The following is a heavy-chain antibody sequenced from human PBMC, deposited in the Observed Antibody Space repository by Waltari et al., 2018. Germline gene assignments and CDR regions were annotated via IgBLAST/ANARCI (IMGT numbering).Heavy chain of an antibody. CDR2: ISYDGSNK. Sequence: QVQLVESGGGVVQPGRSLRLSCAASGFTFSSYAMHWVRPAPGKGLEWVAVISYDGSNKYYADSVKGRFTISRDNSKNTLYLQMNSLRAEDTAVYYCAKQGHIRFLGGIDPWGQGTLVTVSS. CDR3: AKQGHIRFLGGIDP. J-gene: IGHJ5*02. V-gene: IGHV3-30*07. D-gene: IGHD3-3*01. CDR1: GFTFSSYA.